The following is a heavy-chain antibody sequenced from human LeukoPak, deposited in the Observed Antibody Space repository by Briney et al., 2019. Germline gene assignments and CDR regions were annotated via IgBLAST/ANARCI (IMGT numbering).Heavy chain of an antibody. CDR2: FDPEDGET. Sequence: ASLKVSCKVSGDTLTELSMHWVRQAPGKGLEWIGGFDPEDGETIYAQKIQGRVTMTEDTSTDTAYMERSSLRSEDTAVYYCATVGYYDSSGYQWWFDAWGQGTLVTVSS. CDR3: ATVGYYDSSGYQWWFDA. J-gene: IGHJ5*02. D-gene: IGHD3-22*01. V-gene: IGHV1-24*01. CDR1: GDTLTELS.